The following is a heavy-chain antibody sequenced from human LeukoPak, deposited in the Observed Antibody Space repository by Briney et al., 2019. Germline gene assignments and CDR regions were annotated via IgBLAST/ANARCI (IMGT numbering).Heavy chain of an antibody. CDR1: GYTFTNYD. CDR2: VNPDSGDT. J-gene: IGHJ4*02. CDR3: TRDWTY. Sequence: ASVKVSCKTSGYTFTNYDINWVRYAAGQGLEWMGWVNPDSGDTGFAQKFQGRLTITTNTSARIAYMEMSGLTSEDTAVYYCTRDWTYWGPGTLVAVSS. V-gene: IGHV1-8*01. D-gene: IGHD1-1*01.